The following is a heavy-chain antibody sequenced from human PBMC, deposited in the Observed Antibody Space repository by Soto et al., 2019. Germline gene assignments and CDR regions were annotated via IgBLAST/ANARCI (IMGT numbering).Heavy chain of an antibody. D-gene: IGHD3-16*01. CDR3: AGGGSGGAFFDY. V-gene: IGHV3-33*01. J-gene: IGHJ4*02. CDR2: IWHDGSNK. CDR1: GFTFSSFG. Sequence: QVQLVESGGGVVQPGRSLRLSCVESGFTFSSFGMHWVRQAPGKGLEWVAVIWHDGSNKHYGDSVKGRFTISRDNSNNGLYLKKTGRRVEDGVVYYWAGGGSGGAFFDYWGQGTLVTVSS.